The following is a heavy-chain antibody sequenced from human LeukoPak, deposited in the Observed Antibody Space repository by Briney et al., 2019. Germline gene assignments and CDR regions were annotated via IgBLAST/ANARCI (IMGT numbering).Heavy chain of an antibody. CDR2: ISGSGGST. Sequence: GGSLRLSCAASGFTFTTYWMSWVRQAPGKGLEWVSAISGSGGSTYYADSVKGRFTISRDNSKNTLYLQMNSLRAEDTAVYYCAKSARRWFGELLSVPVSNFDYWGQGTLVTVSS. V-gene: IGHV3-23*01. D-gene: IGHD3-10*01. CDR1: GFTFTTYW. CDR3: AKSARRWFGELLSVPVSNFDY. J-gene: IGHJ4*02.